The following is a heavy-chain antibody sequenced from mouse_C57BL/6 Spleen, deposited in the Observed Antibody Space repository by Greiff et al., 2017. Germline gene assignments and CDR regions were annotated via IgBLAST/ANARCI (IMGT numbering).Heavy chain of an antibody. CDR3: ARSEITTLDYAMDY. D-gene: IGHD2-4*01. Sequence: QVQLQQPGAELVKPGASVKLSCKASGYTFTSYWMHWVKQRPGRGLEWIGRIDPNSGGTKYNEKFKSKATLTVDKPSSTAYMQLSSLTSEDSAVXSCARSEITTLDYAMDYWGQGTSGTVSS. J-gene: IGHJ4*01. CDR1: GYTFTSYW. V-gene: IGHV1-72*01. CDR2: IDPNSGGT.